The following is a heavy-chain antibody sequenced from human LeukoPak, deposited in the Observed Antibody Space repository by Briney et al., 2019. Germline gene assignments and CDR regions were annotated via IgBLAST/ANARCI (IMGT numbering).Heavy chain of an antibody. CDR2: INPDSGGT. CDR3: AREFLGFGEPIPFNYYGIDV. V-gene: IGHV1-2*02. Sequence: ASVKVSSKASGYIFTNYYMHWVRQAPGQGLEWMGWINPDSGGTNYAQKFQGRVTMTLDTSINTAYMDLSRLTSDDTAVYHCAREFLGFGEPIPFNYYGIDVWGQGTTVTVSS. D-gene: IGHD3-10*01. CDR1: GYIFTNYY. J-gene: IGHJ6*02.